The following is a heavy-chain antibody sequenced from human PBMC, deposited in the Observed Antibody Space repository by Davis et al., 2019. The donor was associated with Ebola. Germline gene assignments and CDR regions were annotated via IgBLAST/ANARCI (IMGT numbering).Heavy chain of an antibody. CDR1: GIIFSSYV. Sequence: GESLKISCAASGIIFSSYVKSWLRRAPGKGLEWVSTLGLSADTYYADSVKGRFTISRDNSKNLLHLQMNSLRVKDTAIYYCAKDPARLRDNWFDPWGQGTLVTVSS. J-gene: IGHJ5*02. D-gene: IGHD2-21*02. CDR2: LGLSADT. CDR3: AKDPARLRDNWFDP. V-gene: IGHV3-23*01.